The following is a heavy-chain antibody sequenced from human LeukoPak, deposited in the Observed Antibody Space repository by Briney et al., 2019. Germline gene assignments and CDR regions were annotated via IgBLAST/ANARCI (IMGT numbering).Heavy chain of an antibody. CDR2: INPSGGST. Sequence: ASVKVSCKASGYTLTSYYMHWVRQAPGQGLEWMGVINPSGGSTSYAQNFQGRVTMTRDTSTSTVYMELSSLRSEDTAVYYCARGARASGLRYPPDPDYWGQGTLVTVSS. CDR1: GYTLTSYY. CDR3: ARGARASGLRYPPDPDY. V-gene: IGHV1-46*01. D-gene: IGHD3-16*01. J-gene: IGHJ4*02.